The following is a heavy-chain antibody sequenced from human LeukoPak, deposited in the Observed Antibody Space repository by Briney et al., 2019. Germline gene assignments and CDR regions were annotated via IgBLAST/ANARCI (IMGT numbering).Heavy chain of an antibody. J-gene: IGHJ4*02. CDR3: AKDLSSYSGSYFFDY. CDR2: ISGSGSST. V-gene: IGHV3-23*01. Sequence: QPGRSLRLSCAASGFTFSIYAMSWVRQAPGKGLEWVSGISGSGSSTYYADSVKGRFSISRDNSKNTLFLQMNSLRAEDTAVYYCAKDLSSYSGSYFFDYWGQGTLVTVS. D-gene: IGHD1-26*01. CDR1: GFTFSIYA.